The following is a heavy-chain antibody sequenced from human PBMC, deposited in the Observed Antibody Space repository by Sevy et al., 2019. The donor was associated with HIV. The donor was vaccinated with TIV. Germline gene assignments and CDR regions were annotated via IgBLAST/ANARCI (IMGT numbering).Heavy chain of an antibody. CDR1: GFTFSSYA. J-gene: IGHJ1*01. V-gene: IGHV3-23*01. CDR2: ISGSGGST. CDR3: AKSPVVVVAAAPFQH. D-gene: IGHD2-15*01. Sequence: GGSLRLSCAASGFTFSSYAMSWVRQAPGKGLEWVSAISGSGGSTYYADSVKGRFTISRDNSKNTLYLQMNSLRAEDTAVYYCAKSPVVVVAAAPFQHRGQGTLVTVSS.